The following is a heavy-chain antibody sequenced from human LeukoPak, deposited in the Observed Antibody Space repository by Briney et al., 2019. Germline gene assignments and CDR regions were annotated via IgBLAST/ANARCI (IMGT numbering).Heavy chain of an antibody. D-gene: IGHD2-2*01. Sequence: PSETLSLTCAVYGGSSSGYYWSWIRQPPGKGLEWIGEINHSGSTNYNPSLKSRVTISVDTSKNQFSLKLSSVTAADTAVYYCARGSSVVPAVPPLYGMDVWGKGTTVTVSS. CDR3: ARGSSVVPAVPPLYGMDV. J-gene: IGHJ6*04. V-gene: IGHV4-34*01. CDR1: GGSSSGYY. CDR2: INHSGST.